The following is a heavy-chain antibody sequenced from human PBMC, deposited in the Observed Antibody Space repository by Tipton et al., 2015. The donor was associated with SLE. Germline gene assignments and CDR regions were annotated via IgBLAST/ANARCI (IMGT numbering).Heavy chain of an antibody. CDR1: GFTFSSYS. CDR3: AREIAAAGTRVFDY. D-gene: IGHD6-13*01. V-gene: IGHV3-21*01. J-gene: IGHJ4*02. CDR2: ISSSSSYI. Sequence: SLRLSCAASGFTFSSYSMNWVRQAPGKGLEWVSSISSSSSYIYYADSVKGQFTISRDNAKNSLYLQMNSLRAEDTAVYYCAREIAAAGTRVFDYWGQGTLVTVSS.